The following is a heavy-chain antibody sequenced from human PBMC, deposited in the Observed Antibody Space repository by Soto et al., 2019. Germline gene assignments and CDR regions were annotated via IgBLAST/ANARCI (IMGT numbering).Heavy chain of an antibody. Sequence: QVQLVQSGAEEKKPGASVKVSCKASGYTFVSYAIHWMRQAPGQRPEWMGWINAGDGHTRSSRNFQGRLTISRDTSASTGYIELSSLRSEDTAVYYCARDLLGDIPRITDYWGQGTLVTVSS. D-gene: IGHD5-12*01. J-gene: IGHJ4*02. V-gene: IGHV1-3*05. CDR1: GYTFVSYA. CDR3: ARDLLGDIPRITDY. CDR2: INAGDGHT.